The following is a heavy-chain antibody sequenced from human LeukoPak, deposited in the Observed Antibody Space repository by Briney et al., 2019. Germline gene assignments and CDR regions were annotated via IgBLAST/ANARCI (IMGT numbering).Heavy chain of an antibody. CDR2: ISSSSSYI. V-gene: IGHV3-21*01. CDR3: ALSSGYLFDY. Sequence: GGSLRLSCAASGFTFSSYSMNWTRQAPGKGLEWVSSISSSSSYIYYADSVKGRFTISRDNAKNSLYLQMNSLRAEDTAVYYCALSSGYLFDYWGKGTLVTVSS. J-gene: IGHJ4*02. CDR1: GFTFSSYS. D-gene: IGHD3-22*01.